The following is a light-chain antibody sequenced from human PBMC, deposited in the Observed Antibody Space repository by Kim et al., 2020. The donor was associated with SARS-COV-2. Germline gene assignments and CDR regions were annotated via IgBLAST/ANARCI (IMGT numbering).Light chain of an antibody. CDR1: QDINND. CDR3: QQYDNLPYT. J-gene: IGKJ2*01. CDR2: DAS. Sequence: SASVGDRVTITCQASQDINNDLNWYQQKPRKAPKLLIYDASNLETGIPSRFSVSGSGTHFTFTISSLQPEDIATYYCQQYDNLPYTFGQGTKLEI. V-gene: IGKV1-33*01.